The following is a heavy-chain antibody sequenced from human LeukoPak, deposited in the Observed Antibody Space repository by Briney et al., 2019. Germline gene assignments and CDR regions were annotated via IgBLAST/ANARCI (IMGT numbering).Heavy chain of an antibody. CDR1: GFTVSSNY. CDR3: ARVDYYDSSGYYYVSAFDI. J-gene: IGHJ3*02. Sequence: PGGSLRLSCAASGFTVSSNYMSWVRQAPGKGLEWVSVIYSGGSTHYADSVRGRFTISRDNSKNTLYLQMNSLRAEDTAVYYCARVDYYDSSGYYYVSAFDIWGQGTMVTVSS. V-gene: IGHV3-53*01. CDR2: IYSGGST. D-gene: IGHD3-22*01.